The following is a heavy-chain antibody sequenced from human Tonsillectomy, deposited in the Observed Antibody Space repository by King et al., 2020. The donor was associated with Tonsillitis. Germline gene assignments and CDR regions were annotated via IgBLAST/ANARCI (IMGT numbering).Heavy chain of an antibody. V-gene: IGHV3-23*04. CDR2: ISGSGGRT. J-gene: IGHJ4*02. CDR1: GFTFSSSA. Sequence: VQLVESGGGLVQPGVSLRLSCAASGFTFSSSAMSWVRQAPGKGLEWVSAISGSGGRTYYADSVKGRFTISRDNSKSTLYLQMNSLRVEDTAVYYCAKVDPFDYWGQGTLVTVSS. CDR3: AKVDPFDY. D-gene: IGHD3/OR15-3a*01.